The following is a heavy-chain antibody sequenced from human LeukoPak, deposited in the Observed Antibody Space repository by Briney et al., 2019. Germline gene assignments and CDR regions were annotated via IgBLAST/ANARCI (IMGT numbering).Heavy chain of an antibody. V-gene: IGHV4-34*01. Sequence: PSETLSLTCAVYGVSFSGYYWSWIRQPPGKGREWIGEINHRGSTNYDPSLKSRVTISVDTSKNQFSLKLSSVTAADTAVYYCASDARMLVVVITTSHYYYYMDVWGKGTTVTVSS. J-gene: IGHJ6*03. D-gene: IGHD3-22*01. CDR3: ASDARMLVVVITTSHYYYYMDV. CDR2: INHRGST. CDR1: GVSFSGYY.